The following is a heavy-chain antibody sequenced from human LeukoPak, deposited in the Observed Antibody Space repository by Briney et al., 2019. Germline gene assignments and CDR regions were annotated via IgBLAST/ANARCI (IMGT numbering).Heavy chain of an antibody. Sequence: GGSLRLSCAASGFTLSNYATNWVRQAPGKGLEWVSYISSSSSTIYYADSMKGRFTISRDNAKNSLYLQMNSLRDEDTAVYYCEGSSRYNYYYMDVWGKGTTVTVSS. CDR3: EGSSRYNYYYMDV. V-gene: IGHV3-48*02. D-gene: IGHD6-13*01. J-gene: IGHJ6*03. CDR2: ISSSSSTI. CDR1: GFTLSNYA.